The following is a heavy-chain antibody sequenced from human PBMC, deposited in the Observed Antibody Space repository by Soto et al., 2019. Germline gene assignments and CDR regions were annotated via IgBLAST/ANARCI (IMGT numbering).Heavy chain of an antibody. CDR2: INQDGSEK. V-gene: IGHV3-7*03. Sequence: RLSCAASGFTFSSYWMSWVRQAPGKGLEWVANINQDGSEKYYVDSVKGRFTISRDNAKNSLYLQMNSLRVEDTAVYYCVRDRSGYPFDYWGQGTLVTVSS. CDR3: VRDRSGYPFDY. CDR1: GFTFSSYW. D-gene: IGHD3-22*01. J-gene: IGHJ4*02.